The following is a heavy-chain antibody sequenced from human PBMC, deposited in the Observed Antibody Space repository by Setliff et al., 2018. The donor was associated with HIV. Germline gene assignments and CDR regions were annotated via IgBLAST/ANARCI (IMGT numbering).Heavy chain of an antibody. D-gene: IGHD6-19*01. Sequence: AASVKVSCKASGYTFTSYDINWVRQATGQGLEWMGWISAYNGHTNYAQKFQGRVTMTTDTSTSTAYMELRSLRSDDTAVYYCARLGSGWSDSYYYAMDVWGQGTTVTVSS. V-gene: IGHV1-18*01. CDR2: ISAYNGHT. CDR3: ARLGSGWSDSYYYAMDV. CDR1: GYTFTSYD. J-gene: IGHJ6*02.